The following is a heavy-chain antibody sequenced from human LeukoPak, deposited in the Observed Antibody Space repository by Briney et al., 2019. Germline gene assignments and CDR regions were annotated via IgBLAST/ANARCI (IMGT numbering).Heavy chain of an antibody. CDR1: GFTFSTYN. D-gene: IGHD6-13*01. V-gene: IGHV3-21*01. CDR2: ISSSSYI. Sequence: TGGSLRLSCAASGFTFSTYNMNWVRQAPGKGLEWVSSISSSSYIYYADSLKGRFTISRDNAKNSLYLQMNSLRAEDTAVYYCARTPSSEQQLFFDYWGQGTLVTVSS. J-gene: IGHJ4*02. CDR3: ARTPSSEQQLFFDY.